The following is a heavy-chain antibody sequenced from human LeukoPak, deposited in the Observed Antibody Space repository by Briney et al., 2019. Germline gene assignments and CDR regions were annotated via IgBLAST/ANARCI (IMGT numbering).Heavy chain of an antibody. V-gene: IGHV3-7*01. CDR2: IKQDGSEK. D-gene: IGHD7-27*01. Sequence: GGYLRLSCAASGFTFSSYWMSWVRQAPGKGLEWVANIKQDGSEKYYVDSVKGRFTISRDNAKNSVYLEMNSLRDEDTAVYYCARDENWGSAYHYHGMDVWGQGTTVTVSS. CDR3: ARDENWGSAYHYHGMDV. J-gene: IGHJ6*02. CDR1: GFTFSSYW.